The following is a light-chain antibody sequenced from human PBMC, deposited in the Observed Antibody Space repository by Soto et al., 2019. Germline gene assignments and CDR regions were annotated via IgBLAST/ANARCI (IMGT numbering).Light chain of an antibody. CDR1: SSDVGGYNY. Sequence: QSALTQPASVSGSPGQSITISCTGTSSDVGGYNYVSWYQQHPGKAPKLLIYDFNNRPSGVSTRFSGSNSGNTASLTISGLQAEDESEYYCSSYTCSSSPYVFGTGTKVTVL. J-gene: IGLJ1*01. V-gene: IGLV2-14*01. CDR2: DFN. CDR3: SSYTCSSSPYV.